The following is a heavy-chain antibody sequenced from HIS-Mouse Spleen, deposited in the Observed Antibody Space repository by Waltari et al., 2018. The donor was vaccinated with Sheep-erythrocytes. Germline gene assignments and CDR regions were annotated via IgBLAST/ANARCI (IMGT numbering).Heavy chain of an antibody. CDR2: IYYSGST. D-gene: IGHD3-22*01. V-gene: IGHV4-30-4*01. CDR1: GGHISSGDYY. CDR3: ARAPYYYDSSGYYYFDY. J-gene: IGHJ4*02. Sequence: QVQLQESGPGLVKPSQTLSLTCTVPGGHISSGDYYWSWIRQPPGKGLEGIGYIYYSGSTGYSPSLKARVTISVDTTKNQFALELSSVTAADTAVYYCARAPYYYDSSGYYYFDYWGQGTLVTVSS.